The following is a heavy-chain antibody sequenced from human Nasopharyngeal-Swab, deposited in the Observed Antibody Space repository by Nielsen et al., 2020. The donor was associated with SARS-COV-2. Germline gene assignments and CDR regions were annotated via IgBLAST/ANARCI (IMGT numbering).Heavy chain of an antibody. CDR1: GFIFSNHY. D-gene: IGHD2-8*01. V-gene: IGHV3-7*04. CDR2: IKQDGSET. CDR3: AREAVLGAYDDAFDI. J-gene: IGHJ3*02. Sequence: GGSLRLSCAASGFIFSNHYMTWVRQAPGKGLEWVANIKQDGSETFYVDSVKGRFTVSRDNAQNSVYLQMHSLRAEDTAVYYCAREAVLGAYDDAFDIWGRGTVVIVSS.